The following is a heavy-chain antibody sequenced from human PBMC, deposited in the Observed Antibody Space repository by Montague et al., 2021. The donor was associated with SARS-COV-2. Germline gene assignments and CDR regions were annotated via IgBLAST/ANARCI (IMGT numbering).Heavy chain of an antibody. J-gene: IGHJ5*02. V-gene: IGHV4-61*02. CDR2: IYITGAT. Sequence: TLSLTCTVSGDSISSGRYHWSWVRQPAGKGLEFIVRIYITGATNYNPSLKSRVAISVDTSKNQFALKLTSVTAAATAVYHCAREQVMWWFDPWGQGTLVTVSS. D-gene: IGHD2-21*01. CDR3: AREQVMWWFDP. CDR1: GDSISSGRYH.